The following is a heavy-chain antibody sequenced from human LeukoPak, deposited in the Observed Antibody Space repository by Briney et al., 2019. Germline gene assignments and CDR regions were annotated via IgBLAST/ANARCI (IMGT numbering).Heavy chain of an antibody. CDR2: IYDSGST. J-gene: IGHJ4*02. CDR3: ARVWYSSSWSSPFDY. Sequence: SETLSLTCTVSGGSISSYYWSWIRQPPGKGLEWIGYIYDSGSTNYSPSLKSRVTILVDTSKNQFSLKLSSVTAADTAVYYCARVWYSSSWSSPFDYWGQGTLVTVSS. V-gene: IGHV4-59*01. CDR1: GGSISSYY. D-gene: IGHD6-13*01.